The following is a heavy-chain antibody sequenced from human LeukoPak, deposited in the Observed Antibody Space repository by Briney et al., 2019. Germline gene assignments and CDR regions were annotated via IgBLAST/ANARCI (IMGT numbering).Heavy chain of an antibody. CDR3: VRGAYSGSLDY. D-gene: IGHD1-26*01. CDR2: ISPDGSDT. J-gene: IGHJ4*02. V-gene: IGHV3-74*01. Sequence: PGGSLRLSCSASGFTLSSYWMHWVRQGPGKGPVWVSRISPDGSDTSYADSVKGRFTISRDNAKNTLYLQMNSLRVEDTVVYYCVRGAYSGSLDYWGQGTLVTVSS. CDR1: GFTLSSYW.